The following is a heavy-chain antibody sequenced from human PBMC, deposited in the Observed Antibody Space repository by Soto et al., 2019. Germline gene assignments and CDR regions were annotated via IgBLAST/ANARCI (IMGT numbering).Heavy chain of an antibody. J-gene: IGHJ5*02. CDR2: IYYSGST. Sequence: QVQLQESGPGLVKPSQTLSLNCTVSGGSISSGDYYWSWIRQPPGKGLEWIGYIYYSGSTYYKPSLKSRVTISVDTSKNQFSLNLSSVTAADTAVYYCARDGLRTRSTEYAWGQGTLVTVSS. CDR1: GGSISSGDYY. D-gene: IGHD2-2*01. CDR3: ARDGLRTRSTEYA. V-gene: IGHV4-30-4*01.